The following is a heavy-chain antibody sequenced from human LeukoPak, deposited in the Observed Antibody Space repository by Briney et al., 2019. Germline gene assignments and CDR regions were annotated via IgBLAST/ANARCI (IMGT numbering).Heavy chain of an antibody. J-gene: IGHJ4*02. CDR1: GFTLSTYW. CDR3: AAKLGASY. V-gene: IGHV3-7*01. CDR2: IKQDGSEK. Sequence: PGGSLRLSCAASGFTLSTYWMSWVRQAPGKGLEGVANIKQDGSEKYYVDSVKGRVTISRDNAKNSLYLQMHSLRADDTAVYYCAAKLGASYWGQGTLVTVSS. D-gene: IGHD7-27*01.